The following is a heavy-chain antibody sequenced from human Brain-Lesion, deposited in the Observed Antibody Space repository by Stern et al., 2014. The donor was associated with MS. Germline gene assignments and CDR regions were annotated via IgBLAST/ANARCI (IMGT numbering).Heavy chain of an antibody. CDR1: GGSISSGNYY. D-gene: IGHD3-9*01. Sequence: VQLVESGPGLVKPSQTLSLTCTVSGGSISSGNYYWSWIRQPAGEGLEWSGRIDSSGSTQYNPPHKSRFPIAADTSTTEFSWRLSSVTAADTAVYYCARGNYDVLTDNGGHGFDIWGQGTMVTVSS. J-gene: IGHJ3*02. CDR3: ARGNYDVLTDNGGHGFDI. CDR2: IDSSGST. V-gene: IGHV4-61*02.